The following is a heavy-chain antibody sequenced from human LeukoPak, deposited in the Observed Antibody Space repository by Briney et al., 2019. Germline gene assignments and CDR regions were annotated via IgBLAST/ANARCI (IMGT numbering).Heavy chain of an antibody. CDR3: AREPRRRIAVAGTSDAFDI. CDR2: ISSSGSTI. Sequence: GGSLRLSCAASGFTFSSYEMNWVRQAPGKGLEWVSYISSSGSTIYYADSVKGRFTISGDNAKNSLYLQMNSLRAEDTAVYYCAREPRRRIAVAGTSDAFDIWGQGTMVTVSS. D-gene: IGHD6-19*01. J-gene: IGHJ3*02. V-gene: IGHV3-48*03. CDR1: GFTFSSYE.